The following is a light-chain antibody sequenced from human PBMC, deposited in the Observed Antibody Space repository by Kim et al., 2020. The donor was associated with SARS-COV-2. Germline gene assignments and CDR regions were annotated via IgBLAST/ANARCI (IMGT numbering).Light chain of an antibody. CDR3: QQRRSWRT. J-gene: IGKJ4*01. CDR2: DAS. Sequence: EIVLTQSPATLSLSPGERATLSCRASQSVSTYVAWYQQKPGQPPRLLIYDASNRASGIPARFSGSGSGTDFTLTISSLDPEDFAVYYCQQRRSWRTFGGGTKVDIK. V-gene: IGKV3-11*01. CDR1: QSVSTY.